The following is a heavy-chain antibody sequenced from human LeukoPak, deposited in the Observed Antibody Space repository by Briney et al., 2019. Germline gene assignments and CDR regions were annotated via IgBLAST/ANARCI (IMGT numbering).Heavy chain of an antibody. J-gene: IGHJ5*02. Sequence: ASVTVSCKASGYTFTSYAVHWVRQAPGQRLEWMGWINAGNGNTKYSQKFQGRVTITRDTSASTAYMELSSLRSDDTAVYYCAREFGGGYDYGWFNPWGQGTLVTVSS. D-gene: IGHD5-12*01. CDR1: GYTFTSYA. CDR3: AREFGGGYDYGWFNP. V-gene: IGHV1-3*01. CDR2: INAGNGNT.